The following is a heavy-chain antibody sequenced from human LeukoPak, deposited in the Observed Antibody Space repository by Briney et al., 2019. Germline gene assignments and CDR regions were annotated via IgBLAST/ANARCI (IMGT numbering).Heavy chain of an antibody. CDR2: FIPVLGTA. CDR1: GYTFTSYG. D-gene: IGHD2-8*01. Sequence: GASVKVSCKASGYTFTSYGINWVRQAPGQGLEWMGVFIPVLGTANSTQNFQDRVSITADISTHTVYMELSSLKSEDTAVYFCAGIPVFGVVLHQEPVWGKGTTVTVSS. J-gene: IGHJ6*04. CDR3: AGIPVFGVVLHQEPV. V-gene: IGHV1-69*10.